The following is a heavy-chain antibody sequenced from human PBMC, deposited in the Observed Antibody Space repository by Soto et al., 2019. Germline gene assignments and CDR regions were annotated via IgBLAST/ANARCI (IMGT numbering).Heavy chain of an antibody. CDR3: ARVYSSGWYGEFDY. CDR1: GYSFTTYW. CDR2: INPGDSDI. Sequence: GESLKISCKASGYSFTTYWIAWVRQMPGKGLEWMGIINPGDSDIRYSPSFQGQVTISADNSISTAYLQWSSLKASDTAMYYCARVYSSGWYGEFDYWGQGTLVTVSS. V-gene: IGHV5-51*01. J-gene: IGHJ4*02. D-gene: IGHD6-19*01.